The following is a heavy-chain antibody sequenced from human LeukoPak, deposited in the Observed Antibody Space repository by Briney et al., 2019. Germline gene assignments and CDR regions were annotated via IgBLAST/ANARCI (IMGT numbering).Heavy chain of an antibody. CDR1: GFTFDDYG. CDR3: ARDEATMVRGHDY. J-gene: IGHJ4*02. Sequence: PGGSLRLSCAASGFTFDDYGLSWVRQAPGKGLEWVSGINWNGGSTGYADSVKGRFTISRDNAKNSLYLQMNRLRVDDTAVYYCARDEATMVRGHDYWGQGTLVTVSS. V-gene: IGHV3-20*04. D-gene: IGHD3-10*01. CDR2: INWNGGST.